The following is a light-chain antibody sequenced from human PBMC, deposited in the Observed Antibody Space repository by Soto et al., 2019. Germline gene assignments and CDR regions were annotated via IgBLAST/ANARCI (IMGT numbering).Light chain of an antibody. CDR1: SSKIGAGYD. CDR3: QSYDSSLSAVV. Sequence: QSVLTQPPSVSGAPGQRVTISCTGSSSKIGAGYDVHWYQQLPGAAPKVLIYGNSNRPSGVPDRFSGSKSGTSASLAITGLQADDEADYYCQSYDSSLSAVVFGGGTQLTVL. V-gene: IGLV1-40*01. CDR2: GNS. J-gene: IGLJ2*01.